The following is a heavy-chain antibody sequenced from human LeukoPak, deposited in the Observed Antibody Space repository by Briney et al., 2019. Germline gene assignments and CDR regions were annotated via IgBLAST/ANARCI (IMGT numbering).Heavy chain of an antibody. CDR1: GFTFDNYG. Sequence: ASVKVSCKASGFTFDNYGFTWVRQAPGQGLEWMGWVSVFNGNTKYARKLMGRVTMTIDTSTSTAYLEVRSLRSDDTAVYYCARELIVRGVEREFDYWGQGTLVTVSS. CDR3: ARELIVRGVEREFDY. V-gene: IGHV1-18*01. CDR2: VSVFNGNT. D-gene: IGHD3-10*01. J-gene: IGHJ4*02.